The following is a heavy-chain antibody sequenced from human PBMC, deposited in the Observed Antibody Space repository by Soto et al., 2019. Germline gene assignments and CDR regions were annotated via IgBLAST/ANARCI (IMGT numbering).Heavy chain of an antibody. V-gene: IGHV3-33*01. CDR2: IWYDGSNK. J-gene: IGHJ6*03. Sequence: GGFLRLSCAASGFTFSSYGMHWVRQAPGKGLEWVAVIWYDGSNKYYADSVKGRFTISRDNSKNTLYLQMNSLRAEDTAVYYCARTAGYYDFWSGYLVGYYYMDVWGKGTTVTVSS. CDR3: ARTAGYYDFWSGYLVGYYYMDV. D-gene: IGHD3-3*01. CDR1: GFTFSSYG.